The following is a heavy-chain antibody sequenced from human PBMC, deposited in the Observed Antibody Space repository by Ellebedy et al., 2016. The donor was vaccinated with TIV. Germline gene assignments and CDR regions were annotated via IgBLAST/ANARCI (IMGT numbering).Heavy chain of an antibody. D-gene: IGHD6-13*01. V-gene: IGHV7-4-1*02. CDR1: GYIFTSFA. Sequence: AASVKVSCKASGYIFTSFAMHWVRQAPGQGLEWMGWIDTSTGKPTYVQDFTGRFDFSLDTSVSTAYLQISDLKAADTAVYFCAGGMSAVRWFDSWGQGTLVTVSS. J-gene: IGHJ5*01. CDR3: AGGMSAVRWFDS. CDR2: IDTSTGKP.